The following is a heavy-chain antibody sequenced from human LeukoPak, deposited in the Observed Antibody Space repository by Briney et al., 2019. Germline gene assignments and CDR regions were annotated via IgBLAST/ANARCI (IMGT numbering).Heavy chain of an antibody. CDR3: ARAFEDYYDDTGYYEEVAY. Sequence: GRSLRLSCAASGYTFNRYALHWVRQAPDKGPEWVAVISYDGVNEHYADAVKGRFTISRDTSKNTLYLQMNSLRPEDTAVYYCARAFEDYYDDTGYYEEVAYWGQGTLVTVSS. J-gene: IGHJ4*02. CDR1: GYTFNRYA. CDR2: ISYDGVNE. V-gene: IGHV3-30*04. D-gene: IGHD3-22*01.